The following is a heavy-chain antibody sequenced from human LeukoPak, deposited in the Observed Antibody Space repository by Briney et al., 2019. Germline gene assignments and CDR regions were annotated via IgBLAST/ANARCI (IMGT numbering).Heavy chain of an antibody. CDR2: IYYSGST. D-gene: IGHD6-13*01. Sequence: PSETLSLTCTVSGGSISSSSYYWGWIRQPPGKGLEWIGSIYYSGSTYYNPSLKSRVTISVDTSKNQFSLKLSSVTAADTAVYYCARGLWDGYTAAAGTPNRYYYYYYGMDVWGQGTTVTVSS. V-gene: IGHV4-39*07. J-gene: IGHJ6*02. CDR3: ARGLWDGYTAAAGTPNRYYYYYYGMDV. CDR1: GGSISSSSYY.